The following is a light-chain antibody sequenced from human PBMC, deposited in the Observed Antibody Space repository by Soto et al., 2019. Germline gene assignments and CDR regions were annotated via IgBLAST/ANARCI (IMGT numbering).Light chain of an antibody. CDR3: QQYNSYSPLT. Sequence: DIQMTQSPSTLPASIGDRVTITCRASQSMSSLLSWYQQKPGKARKLLSYKASGLESGVPSRFSGSGSGTDFTLTISSLQPDDFATYYCQQYNSYSPLTFGGGTKVDIK. J-gene: IGKJ4*01. CDR2: KAS. CDR1: QSMSSL. V-gene: IGKV1-5*03.